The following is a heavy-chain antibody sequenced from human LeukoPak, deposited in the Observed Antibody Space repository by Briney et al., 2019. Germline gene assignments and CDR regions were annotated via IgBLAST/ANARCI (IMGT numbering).Heavy chain of an antibody. Sequence: PSETLSLTCTVSGGSISSYYWSWIRQPPGKGLEWIGYISYSGSTNYNPSLKSRVTISVDTSKNQFSLRLTSVTAADTAVYYCARWAGPYYFDYWGQGTLVTVSS. V-gene: IGHV4-59*08. CDR1: GGSISSYY. J-gene: IGHJ4*02. CDR2: ISYSGST. D-gene: IGHD6-19*01. CDR3: ARWAGPYYFDY.